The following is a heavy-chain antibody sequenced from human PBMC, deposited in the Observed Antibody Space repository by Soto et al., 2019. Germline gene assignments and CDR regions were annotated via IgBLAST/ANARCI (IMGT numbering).Heavy chain of an antibody. J-gene: IGHJ6*02. CDR1: GFTFSSYC. Sequence: GGSLRLSCAASGFTFSSYCMHWVRQAPGKGLEWVAVIWYDGSNKYYADSVKGRFTISRDNSKNTLYLQMNSLRAEDTAVYYCARDRPGYCSGGSCYYYYYYGMDVWGQGTTVTVSS. CDR2: IWYDGSNK. D-gene: IGHD2-15*01. CDR3: ARDRPGYCSGGSCYYYYYYGMDV. V-gene: IGHV3-33*01.